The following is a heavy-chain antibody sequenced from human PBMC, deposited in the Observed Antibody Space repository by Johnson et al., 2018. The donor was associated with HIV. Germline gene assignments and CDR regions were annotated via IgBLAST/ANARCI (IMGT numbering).Heavy chain of an antibody. CDR3: ARLIVGAPGAFDI. V-gene: IGHV3-9*01. CDR1: GFMLNSHG. D-gene: IGHD1-26*01. Sequence: VQLVESGGGLVQPGRSLRLSCAASGFMLNSHGMHWVRQVSKKGLEWVAGISWNSDTIGYADSVKGRFTISRDNAKNSLYLQMNSLRAEDTAVYYCARLIVGAPGAFDIWGQGTMVTVSS. CDR2: ISWNSDTI. J-gene: IGHJ3*02.